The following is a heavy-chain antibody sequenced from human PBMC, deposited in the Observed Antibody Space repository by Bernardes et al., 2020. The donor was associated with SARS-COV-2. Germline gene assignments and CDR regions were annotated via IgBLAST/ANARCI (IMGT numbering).Heavy chain of an antibody. CDR3: ARDMMVRGIIIRADYHGMDV. CDR1: GFTISRYD. J-gene: IGHJ6*02. Sequence: SLRLSCAASGFTISRYDMYWVRQAPGKGLDWVATISYDGRNKYYADSVKGRFSISRDDSINTLYLQMNSLRVEDTAVYYCARDMMVRGIIIRADYHGMDVWGQGTTVTVSS. D-gene: IGHD3-10*01. V-gene: IGHV3-30*04. CDR2: ISYDGRNK.